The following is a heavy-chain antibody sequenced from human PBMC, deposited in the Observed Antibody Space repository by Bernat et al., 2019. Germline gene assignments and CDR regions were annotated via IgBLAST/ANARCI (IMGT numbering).Heavy chain of an antibody. D-gene: IGHD3-10*01. V-gene: IGHV3-33*01. J-gene: IGHJ4*02. CDR3: ARDHQGFGGIDY. CDR1: GFTFSSYG. Sequence: QVQLVESGGGVVQPGRSLRLSCAASGFTFSSYGMHWVRQAPGKGLEWVAVIWYDGSNKYYADSVKGRLTISRDNSKNTLYLQMNSLRAEDTAVYYCARDHQGFGGIDYWGQGTLVTVSS. CDR2: IWYDGSNK.